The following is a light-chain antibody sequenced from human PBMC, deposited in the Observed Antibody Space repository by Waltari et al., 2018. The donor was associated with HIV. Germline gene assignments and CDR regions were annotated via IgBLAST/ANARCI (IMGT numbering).Light chain of an antibody. Sequence: SSDLTQTPSVSVSPGQTASITCSGDQLGDKFVCWYQQRPGQPPVLVMYQDSKRPSGIPERFSGSNSGNTATLTITGTQSMDEADYYCQAWDRSVVFGGGTKLTVL. CDR1: QLGDKF. J-gene: IGLJ2*01. V-gene: IGLV3-1*01. CDR3: QAWDRSVV. CDR2: QDS.